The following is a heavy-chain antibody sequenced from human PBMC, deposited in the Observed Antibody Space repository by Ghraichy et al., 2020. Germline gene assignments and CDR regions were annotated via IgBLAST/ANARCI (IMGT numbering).Heavy chain of an antibody. CDR2: IYYSGST. CDR1: GGSISSGGYY. J-gene: IGHJ4*02. D-gene: IGHD2-21*02. Sequence: SQTLSLTCTVSGGSISSGGYYWSWIRQHPGKGLEWIGYIYYSGSTYYNPSLKSRVTISVDTSKNQFSLKLSSVTAADTAVYYCASSPPSGSGGDCDPPDYWGQGTLVTVSS. V-gene: IGHV4-31*03. CDR3: ASSPPSGSGGDCDPPDY.